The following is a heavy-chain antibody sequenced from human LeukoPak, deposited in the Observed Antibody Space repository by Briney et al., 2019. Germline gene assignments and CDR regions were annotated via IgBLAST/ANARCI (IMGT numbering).Heavy chain of an antibody. CDR1: GGTFSSYA. V-gene: IGHV1-69*04. J-gene: IGHJ4*02. D-gene: IGHD3-9*01. Sequence: GASVKVSCKASGGTFSSYAISWVRQAPGQGLEWMGRIIPRLDIANSAQSFQGRVTITADKSTSTAYMELSSLRSDDTAVYYCARESYDILTGYQGFQLDYWGQGSLVTVSS. CDR2: IIPRLDIA. CDR3: ARESYDILTGYQGFQLDY.